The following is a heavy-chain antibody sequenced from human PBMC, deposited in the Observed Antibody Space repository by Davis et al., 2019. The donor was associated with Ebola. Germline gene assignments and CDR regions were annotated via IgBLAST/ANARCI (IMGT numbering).Heavy chain of an antibody. D-gene: IGHD2-2*01. CDR1: GGSFSGYY. CDR2: INHSGST. CDR3: ARVGRYCISTSCPFYYYYGMDV. Sequence: SETLSLTCAVYGGSFSGYYWSWIRQPPGKGLEWIGEINHSGSTNYNPSLKSRVTISVDTSKNQFSLKLSSVTAADTAVYYCARVGRYCISTSCPFYYYYGMDVWGQGTTVTVSS. J-gene: IGHJ6*02. V-gene: IGHV4-34*01.